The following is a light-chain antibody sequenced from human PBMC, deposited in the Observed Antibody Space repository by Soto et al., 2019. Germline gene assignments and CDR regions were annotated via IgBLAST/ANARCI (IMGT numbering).Light chain of an antibody. J-gene: IGKJ1*01. V-gene: IGKV3-11*01. Sequence: EIVLTQSPATLSLSPGERATLSCRASQSVSSYLAWYQQKPGQAPRLLIYDASNRATGIPARFSGSGSGTDFTLTIGSLEPEDFVVYYCQQRSNWPRTFGQGTKVDIK. CDR2: DAS. CDR3: QQRSNWPRT. CDR1: QSVSSY.